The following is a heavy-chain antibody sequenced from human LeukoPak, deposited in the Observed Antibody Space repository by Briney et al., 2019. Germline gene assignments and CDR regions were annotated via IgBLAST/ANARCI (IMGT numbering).Heavy chain of an antibody. V-gene: IGHV3-11*01. Sequence: SGGSLRLSCAAPGFTFSDYYMSWIRQAPGKGLEWVSYISSSGSTIYYADSVKGRFTISRDNAKNSLYLQMNSLRAEDTAVYYCAGDMSSVYYYDSSGYYHEHWGQGTLVTVSS. CDR2: ISSSGSTI. CDR3: AGDMSSVYYYDSSGYYHEH. CDR1: GFTFSDYY. J-gene: IGHJ1*01. D-gene: IGHD3-22*01.